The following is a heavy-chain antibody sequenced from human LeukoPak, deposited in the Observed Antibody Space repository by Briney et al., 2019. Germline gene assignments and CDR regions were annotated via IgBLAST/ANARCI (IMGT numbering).Heavy chain of an antibody. D-gene: IGHD3-22*01. J-gene: IGHJ4*02. Sequence: ASVKVSCKASGYSFMNYGISWVRQAPGQGLEWMGWISAYNGQTNYAQKFQGRVTMTRSTSISTAYMELSSLRSEDTAVYYCARGLSDYYDSSGYYGYWGQGTLVTVSS. CDR1: GYSFMNYG. CDR2: ISAYNGQT. CDR3: ARGLSDYYDSSGYYGY. V-gene: IGHV1-18*01.